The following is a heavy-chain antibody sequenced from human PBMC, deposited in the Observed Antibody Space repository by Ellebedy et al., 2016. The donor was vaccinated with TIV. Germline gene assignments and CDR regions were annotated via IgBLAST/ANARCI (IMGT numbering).Heavy chain of an antibody. V-gene: IGHV3-23*01. D-gene: IGHD5-24*01. CDR3: ARQREGYNFHYFDS. CDR2: ISGSGVTT. CDR1: GFTFSRTA. Sequence: GESLKISXAASGFTFSRTAMSWVRQAPGKGLEWVSVISGSGVTTDYADSVKGRFTISRDNSKNTLILQMNSLRAEDTAEYYCARQREGYNFHYFDSWGQGTLVTLSS. J-gene: IGHJ4*02.